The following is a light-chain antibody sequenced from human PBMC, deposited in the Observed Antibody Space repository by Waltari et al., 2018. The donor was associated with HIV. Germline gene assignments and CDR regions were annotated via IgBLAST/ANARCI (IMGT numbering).Light chain of an antibody. CDR1: SSNLGNNY. V-gene: IGLV1-51*01. CDR3: GTWDTGLSVGV. CDR2: DNN. Sequence: QSVLTQPPSVSAAPGQKVTISCSGSSSNLGNNYVSWYQQLPGKDPKRLMYDNNKRPSGMPDRFAGCKAGTSATLDITGLQTGDEADYYCGTWDTGLSVGVFGGGTKLTVL. J-gene: IGLJ2*01.